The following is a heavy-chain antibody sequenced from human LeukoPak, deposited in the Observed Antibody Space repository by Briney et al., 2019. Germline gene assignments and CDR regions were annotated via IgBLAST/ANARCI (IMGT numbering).Heavy chain of an antibody. CDR3: ARDLFQRGSGIARAASFGLGY. V-gene: IGHV3-30*04. CDR1: GFTFSSYA. D-gene: IGHD6-13*01. J-gene: IGHJ4*02. Sequence: GGSLRLSCAASGFTFSSYAMHWVRQAPGKGLEWVAVISYDGSNKYYADSVKGRFIISRDTYKNTLYLQMHSLRAEDTAVYHCARDLFQRGSGIARAASFGLGYWGQGTLVTVSS. CDR2: ISYDGSNK.